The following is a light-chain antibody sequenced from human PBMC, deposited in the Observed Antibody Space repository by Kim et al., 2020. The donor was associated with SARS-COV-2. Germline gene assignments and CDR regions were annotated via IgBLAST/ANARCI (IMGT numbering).Light chain of an antibody. CDR1: TLGDRY. CDR3: QAWDSSTYV. V-gene: IGLV3-1*01. Sequence: SYELTQPPSVSVSPGQTASITCSGDTLGDRYVCWYQQKPGQSPVLVIYQNRNRPSGIPERFSGSKSGNTATLTISGTQAMDEADYYCQAWDSSTYVFGTGTKVTVL. CDR2: QNR. J-gene: IGLJ1*01.